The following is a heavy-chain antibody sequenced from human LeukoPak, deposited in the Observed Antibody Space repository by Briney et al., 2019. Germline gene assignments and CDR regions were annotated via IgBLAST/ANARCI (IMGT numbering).Heavy chain of an antibody. CDR1: GYTFIRYY. V-gene: IGHV1-46*01. Sequence: ASVKVSCKASGYTFIRYYMHWVRQAPGQGLEWMGIINPSGGSTSYAQKLQGRVTMTTDTSTSTAYMELRSLRSDDTAVYYCARAQVTREELDYWGQGTLVTVSS. D-gene: IGHD4-23*01. CDR3: ARAQVTREELDY. CDR2: INPSGGST. J-gene: IGHJ4*02.